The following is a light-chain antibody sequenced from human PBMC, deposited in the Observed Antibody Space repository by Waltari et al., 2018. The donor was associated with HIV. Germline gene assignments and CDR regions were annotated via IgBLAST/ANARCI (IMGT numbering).Light chain of an antibody. CDR3: QQYYSSPPT. CDR1: QSVLDSSRNKNY. V-gene: IGKV4-1*01. CDR2: WAS. Sequence: DIVMTQSPDTLAVSLGERATIHCTSSQSVLDSSRNKNYLAWYQQKPGQPPKLLIYWASTRESGVPDRFSGSGSGTDFTLTISSLQAEDVAVYYCQQYYSSPPTFGQGTKVEIK. J-gene: IGKJ1*01.